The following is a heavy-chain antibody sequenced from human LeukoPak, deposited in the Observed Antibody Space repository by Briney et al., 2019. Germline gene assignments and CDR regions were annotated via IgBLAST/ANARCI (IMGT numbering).Heavy chain of an antibody. Sequence: PGGSLRLSCAASGFTLSSYAMSWVRQAPGKGLEWVSSISGSGGTTYYADSVKGRFTISRDNSKNTLYVQMNSLRADDTAVYYWAKEPIAVAGNNLFDPWGQGTLVTVSS. V-gene: IGHV3-23*01. CDR1: GFTLSSYA. J-gene: IGHJ5*02. D-gene: IGHD6-19*01. CDR2: ISGSGGTT. CDR3: AKEPIAVAGNNLFDP.